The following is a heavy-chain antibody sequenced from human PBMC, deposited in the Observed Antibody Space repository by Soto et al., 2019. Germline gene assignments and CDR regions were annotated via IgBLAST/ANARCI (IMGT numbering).Heavy chain of an antibody. CDR1: GFTFDDYA. J-gene: IGHJ4*02. CDR3: AKGGYEYYFDY. CDR2: ISWNSGSI. D-gene: IGHD5-12*01. V-gene: IGHV3-9*01. Sequence: GGSLRLSCAASGFTFDDYAMHWVRQAPGKGLEWVSGISWNSGSIGYADSVKGRFTISRDNAKNSLYLQMNSLRAEDTALYYCAKGGYEYYFDYWGQGTLVTVSS.